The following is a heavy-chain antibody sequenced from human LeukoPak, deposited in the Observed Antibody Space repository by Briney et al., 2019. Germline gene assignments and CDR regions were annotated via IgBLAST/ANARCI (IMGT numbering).Heavy chain of an antibody. CDR2: INTDGSSA. D-gene: IGHD2-15*01. J-gene: IGHJ4*02. CDR1: GFTFSCYW. V-gene: IGHV3-74*01. CDR3: GRVITTATRHGDS. Sequence: GGSLRLSCAASGFTFSCYWMHWVRQAPGKGLVWVSHINTDGSSATYADAVKGRFTISRYNAKNTLYLQMNSLRAEDTAVYYCGRVITTATRHGDSWGQGTLVTVSS.